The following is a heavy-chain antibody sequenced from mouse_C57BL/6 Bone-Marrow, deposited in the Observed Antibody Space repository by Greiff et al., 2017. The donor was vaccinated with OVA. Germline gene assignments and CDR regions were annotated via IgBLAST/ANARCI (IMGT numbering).Heavy chain of an antibody. V-gene: IGHV1-81*01. CDR2: IYPRSGNT. CDR1: GYTFTSYG. Sequence: VQLQQSGAELARPGASVKLSCKASGYTFTSYGISWVKQRTGQGLEWIGEIYPRSGNTYYNEKFKGKATLTADKSSSTAYMELRSLTSEDSAVYFCARGLLWLRRGFAYWGQGTLVTVSA. CDR3: ARGLLWLRRGFAY. J-gene: IGHJ3*01. D-gene: IGHD2-2*01.